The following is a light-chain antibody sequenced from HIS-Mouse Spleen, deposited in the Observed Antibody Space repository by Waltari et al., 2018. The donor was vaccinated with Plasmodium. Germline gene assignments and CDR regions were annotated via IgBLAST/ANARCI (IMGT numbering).Light chain of an antibody. CDR3: SSYAGSNNLV. J-gene: IGLJ2*01. V-gene: IGLV2-8*01. CDR1: SSDVGGYNY. Sequence: QSALTQPPSASGSLGQSVTISCTGTSSDVGGYNYVSWYQQHPGKAPKLMIYEVSKRPARVPARFSGSKSANTASLTVSGLQAEDEADYYCSSYAGSNNLVFGGGTKLTVL. CDR2: EVS.